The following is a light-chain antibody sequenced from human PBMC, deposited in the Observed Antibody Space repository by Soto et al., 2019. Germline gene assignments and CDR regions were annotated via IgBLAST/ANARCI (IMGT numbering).Light chain of an antibody. J-gene: IGLJ3*02. V-gene: IGLV1-40*01. CDR2: GNN. Sequence: VLTQPPSVSGAPGQRVTISCTGSSSNIGAGYDVHWYQQLPGTAPKLLIYGNNNRPSGVPDRFSGSKSGTSASLAITGLQAEDEADYYCQSYDSSLSGVFGGGTKVTVL. CDR1: SSNIGAGYD. CDR3: QSYDSSLSGV.